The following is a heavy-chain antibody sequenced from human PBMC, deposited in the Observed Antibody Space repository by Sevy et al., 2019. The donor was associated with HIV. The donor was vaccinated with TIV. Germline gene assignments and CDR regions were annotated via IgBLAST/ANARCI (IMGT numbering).Heavy chain of an antibody. CDR1: GFAFSRYG. D-gene: IGHD6-13*01. J-gene: IGHJ6*01. CDR3: ATSRGRFDGSSWIYYYYDIDV. CDR2: ISNDGSAK. V-gene: IGHV3-30*03. Sequence: GGSLRLSCVASGFAFSRYGMHWVRQAPGKGLEWVALISNDGSAKNYGVSMKGRFTISRDNSRDTVYLQMNSLRAEDTAVYYCATSRGRFDGSSWIYYYYDIDVWGQGTTVTVSS.